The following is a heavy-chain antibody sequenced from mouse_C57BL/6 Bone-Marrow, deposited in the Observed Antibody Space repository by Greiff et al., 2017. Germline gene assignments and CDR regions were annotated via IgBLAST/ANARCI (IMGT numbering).Heavy chain of an antibody. CDR2: IGTVGSYT. J-gene: IGHJ4*01. Sequence: EVQVVESGGDLVKPGGSLNFSCAASGFTFSSYGMPWVRQTPDKRLEWVATIGTVGSYTYYPALVQGRFTITRDKAKNTVYLQMSSLKSEDTAMYYCARQRPRGGYGGQGTSVTVSS. CDR3: ARQRPRGGY. CDR1: GFTFSSYG. V-gene: IGHV5-6*01.